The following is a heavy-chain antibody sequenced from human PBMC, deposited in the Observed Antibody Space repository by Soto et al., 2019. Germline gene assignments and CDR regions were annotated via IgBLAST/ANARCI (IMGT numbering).Heavy chain of an antibody. Sequence: ASVKVSCKASGYTFTSYGISWVRQAPGQGLEWMGWISAYNGNTNYAQKLQGRVTMTTDTSTSTAYMELRSLRSDDTAVYYCAARENVFVPFDYWGQGTLVTVSS. CDR2: ISAYNGNT. V-gene: IGHV1-18*01. CDR3: AARENVFVPFDY. D-gene: IGHD3-16*01. CDR1: GYTFTSYG. J-gene: IGHJ4*02.